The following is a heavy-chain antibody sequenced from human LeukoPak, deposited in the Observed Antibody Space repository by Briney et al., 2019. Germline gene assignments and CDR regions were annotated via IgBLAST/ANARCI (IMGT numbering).Heavy chain of an antibody. D-gene: IGHD2-8*02. CDR2: IAPNSGGT. CDR3: ARDLGITGAGHYYQNFGY. J-gene: IGHJ4*02. V-gene: IGHV1-2*02. CDR1: GYTFTAHY. Sequence: ASVKVSCKASGYTFTAHYMHWVRQAPGQGLEWLGWIAPNSGGTHYAQKFQDRVTMTRDTSISTAYMELSRLRPDDTAIYYCARDLGITGAGHYYQNFGYWGQGTPVIVSS.